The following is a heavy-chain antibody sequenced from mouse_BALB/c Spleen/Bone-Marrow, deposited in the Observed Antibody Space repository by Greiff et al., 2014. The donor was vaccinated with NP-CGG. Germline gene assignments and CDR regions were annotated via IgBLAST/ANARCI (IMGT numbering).Heavy chain of an antibody. D-gene: IGHD2-2*01. CDR3: ARKYGYGKSFAY. CDR1: GFNIKDTY. J-gene: IGHJ3*01. Sequence: EVQLQQSGAELVKPGASVKLSCTASGFNIKDTYMHWVKQRPEQGLEWIGRIDPANGNTKYDPKFQGKATITADTSSNTAYLQLSSLTSEDTAVYYCARKYGYGKSFAYWGQGTLVTVSA. V-gene: IGHV14-3*02. CDR2: IDPANGNT.